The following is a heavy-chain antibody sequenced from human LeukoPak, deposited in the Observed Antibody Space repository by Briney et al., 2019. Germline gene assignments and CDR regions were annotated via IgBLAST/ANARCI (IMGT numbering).Heavy chain of an antibody. CDR1: GFTFSSYA. CDR2: ISSSGATK. CDR3: ARATRGVGSNFDY. J-gene: IGHJ4*02. D-gene: IGHD1-26*01. Sequence: GGSLRLSCAASGFTFSSYAVNWVRQAPGKGLEWVSYISSSGATKYYADSVKGRFTISRDNAKNSLCLQMNSLRAEDTAVYYCARATRGVGSNFDYWGQGTLVTVSS. V-gene: IGHV3-48*03.